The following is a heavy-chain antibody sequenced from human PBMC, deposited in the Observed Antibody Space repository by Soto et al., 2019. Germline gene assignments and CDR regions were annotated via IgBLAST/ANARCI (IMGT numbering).Heavy chain of an antibody. V-gene: IGHV1-2*02. CDR1: AYTFTGYY. CDR3: ARSRGIYYYYGMDV. Sequence: GASVKVSCKASAYTFTGYYMHWVRQAPGQGLEWMGWINPNSGGTNYAQKFQGRVTMTRDTSISTAYMELSRLRSDDTAVYYCARSRGIYYYYGMDVWGQGTTVTVSS. CDR2: INPNSGGT. D-gene: IGHD3-10*01. J-gene: IGHJ6*02.